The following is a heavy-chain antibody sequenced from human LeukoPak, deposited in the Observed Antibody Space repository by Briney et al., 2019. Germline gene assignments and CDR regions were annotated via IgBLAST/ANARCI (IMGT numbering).Heavy chain of an antibody. D-gene: IGHD3-22*01. V-gene: IGHV1-69*13. CDR3: ARALYDSSGYTYYYGMDV. Sequence: ASVKVSCEASGSTFTSYDINWVRQATGQGLEWMGGIIPIFGTANYAQKFQGRVTITADESTSTAYMELSSLRSEDTAVYYCARALYDSSGYTYYYGMDVWGQGTTVTVSS. CDR1: GSTFTSYD. CDR2: IIPIFGTA. J-gene: IGHJ6*02.